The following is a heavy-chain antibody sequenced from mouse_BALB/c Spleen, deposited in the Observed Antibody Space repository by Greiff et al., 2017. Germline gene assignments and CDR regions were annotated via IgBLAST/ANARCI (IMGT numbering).Heavy chain of an antibody. V-gene: IGHV1-80*01. CDR2: IYPGDGDT. J-gene: IGHJ3*01. D-gene: IGHD2-4*01. CDR1: GYAFSSYW. Sequence: QVQLQQSGAELVRPGSSVKISCKASGYAFSSYWMNWVKQRPGQGLEWIGQIYPGDGDTNYNGKFKGKATLTADNSSSTAYMQLSSLTSEDSAVYFCARGDYDGAWFAYWGQGTLVTVSA. CDR3: ARGDYDGAWFAY.